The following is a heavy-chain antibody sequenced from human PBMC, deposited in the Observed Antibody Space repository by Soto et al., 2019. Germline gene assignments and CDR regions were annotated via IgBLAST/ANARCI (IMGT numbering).Heavy chain of an antibody. V-gene: IGHV3-30*18. J-gene: IGHJ5*02. Sequence: QVQLVESGGGVVQPGRSLRLSCVASGFTLSNTGMHWVRQAPGKGLEWVAMISHDGSNTYYGDSVKGRFTISRDNSWNTLYLQMDSRRTEDTSVYYCAKDWRRSGWFNWFDPWGQGTLVTVSS. D-gene: IGHD6-19*01. CDR1: GFTLSNTG. CDR2: ISHDGSNT. CDR3: AKDWRRSGWFNWFDP.